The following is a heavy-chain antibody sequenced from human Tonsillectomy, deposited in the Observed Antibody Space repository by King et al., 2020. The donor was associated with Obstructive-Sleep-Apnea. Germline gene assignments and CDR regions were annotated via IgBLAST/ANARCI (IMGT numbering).Heavy chain of an antibody. J-gene: IGHJ6*02. CDR3: ATDWGSGWYVGYYDYGLDV. D-gene: IGHD6-19*01. Sequence: VQLVESGGGVVQPGRSLRLSCAASGFTFSSYAMHWVRQAPGKGLEWVAGVSYDGSNKYYADSVEGRFTISRDNSKNTLYLQMNSLRAEDTAVDYCATDWGSGWYVGYYDYGLDVWGQGTPVTVSS. CDR1: GFTFSSYA. CDR2: VSYDGSNK. V-gene: IGHV3-30*04.